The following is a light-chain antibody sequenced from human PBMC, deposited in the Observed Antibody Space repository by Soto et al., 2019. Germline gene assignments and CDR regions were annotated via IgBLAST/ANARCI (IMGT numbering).Light chain of an antibody. CDR1: SSNIGNNA. Sequence: QSVLTQPPSVSAAPRQRVTISCSGSSSNIGNNAVNWYQQLPVKAPKLLIYYDDLLPSGVSDRFSAAKSGTSASLAISGLQTADEADCYCPAWDDSLNSWVFGGGTQRTAL. CDR2: YDD. V-gene: IGLV1-36*01. J-gene: IGLJ3*02. CDR3: PAWDDSLNSWV.